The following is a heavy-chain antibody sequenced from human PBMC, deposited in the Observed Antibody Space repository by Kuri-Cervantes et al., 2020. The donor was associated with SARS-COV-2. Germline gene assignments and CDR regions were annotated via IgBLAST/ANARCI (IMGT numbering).Heavy chain of an antibody. Sequence: GESLKISCAASGFTFSSYGMHWVRQAPGKGLEWVAVIWYDGSNKYYADSVKGRFTISRDNAKNSLYLQMNSLRAEDTAVYYCARDNSITGTTFDYWGQGTLVTVSS. V-gene: IGHV3-33*01. D-gene: IGHD1-7*01. CDR2: IWYDGSNK. CDR3: ARDNSITGTTFDY. CDR1: GFTFSSYG. J-gene: IGHJ4*02.